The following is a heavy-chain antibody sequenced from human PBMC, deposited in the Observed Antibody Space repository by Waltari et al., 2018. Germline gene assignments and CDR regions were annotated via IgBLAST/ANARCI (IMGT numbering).Heavy chain of an antibody. CDR2: IDSGGST. J-gene: IGHJ3*02. V-gene: IGHV3-23*03. Sequence: EVQLVESGGGLVQPGGSLRLSCAASGFTFSSYAMSWARQAPGKGVGWVSVIDSGGSTYYADSVKGRFTISRDNSKNTLYLQMNSLRAEDTAVYYCAKGGYSSGWFAFDIWGQGTMVTVSS. D-gene: IGHD6-19*01. CDR3: AKGGYSSGWFAFDI. CDR1: GFTFSSYA.